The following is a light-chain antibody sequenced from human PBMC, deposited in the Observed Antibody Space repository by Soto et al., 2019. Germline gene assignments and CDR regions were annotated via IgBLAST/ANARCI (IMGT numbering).Light chain of an antibody. J-gene: IGKJ2*01. CDR3: QQYGGSPYT. CDR1: QTINSG. V-gene: IGKV3-20*01. Sequence: EIVWTQSPATLSLSPGERATLSCRASQTINSGLAWYQHKRGQAPRLLIYGVSVRAIGIPDRFGGSGSGTDFTLTISRLEPEDFAVYFCQQYGGSPYTFGQGTKVDI. CDR2: GVS.